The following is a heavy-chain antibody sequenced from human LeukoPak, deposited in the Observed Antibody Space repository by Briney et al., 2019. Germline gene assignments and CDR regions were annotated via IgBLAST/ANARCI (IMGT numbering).Heavy chain of an antibody. D-gene: IGHD3-3*01. CDR3: ASDVGYYDFWSGYYEKPYDAFDI. CDR2: ISSSSSYI. Sequence: GGSLRLSCAASGFTLSSHWMGWVRQAPGKGLEWVSSISSSSSYIYYADSVKGRFTISRDNAKNSLYLQMNSLRAEDTAVYYCASDVGYYDFWSGYYEKPYDAFDIWGQGTMVTVSS. V-gene: IGHV3-21*01. CDR1: GFTLSSHW. J-gene: IGHJ3*02.